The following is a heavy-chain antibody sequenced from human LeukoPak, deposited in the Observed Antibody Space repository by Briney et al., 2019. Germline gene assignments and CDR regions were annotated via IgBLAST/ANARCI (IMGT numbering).Heavy chain of an antibody. CDR1: GFTFSDYW. Sequence: GGSLRLSCSASGFTFSDYWMMWVRQAPGKGLEWVGNIRQDGGEKNYVDSVKGRFTISRDNAKFSLYLQMNSLRAEDTAIYYCVTDRKVGTWDPRFNYWGQGTPVTVSS. D-gene: IGHD4-23*01. V-gene: IGHV3-7*01. J-gene: IGHJ4*02. CDR3: VTDRKVGTWDPRFNY. CDR2: IRQDGGEK.